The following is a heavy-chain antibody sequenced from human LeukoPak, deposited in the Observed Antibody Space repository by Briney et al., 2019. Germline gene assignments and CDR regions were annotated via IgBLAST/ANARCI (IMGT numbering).Heavy chain of an antibody. J-gene: IGHJ4*02. CDR2: ITTSDGNT. CDR3: AKDGGLWVSAHWGDS. V-gene: IGHV3-23*01. Sequence: GGSLRLSCAASGFTFSSYTMSWVRQAPGKGLEWVSTITTSDGNTYYADSVKGRFTVSRDNSKNTLFLQMNSLRAEDMAVYYCAKDGGLWVSAHWGDSWGRGTLVTVSS. D-gene: IGHD7-27*01. CDR1: GFTFSSYT.